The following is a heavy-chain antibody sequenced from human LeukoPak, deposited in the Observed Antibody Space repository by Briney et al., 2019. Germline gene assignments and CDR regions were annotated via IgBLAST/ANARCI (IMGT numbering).Heavy chain of an antibody. V-gene: IGHV5-51*01. Sequence: GESLKISCKGSGYSFTSYWIGWVRQLPGQGLEGVGMIYPGDSDNRYSRSFQRQVTISADKSISTAYLQWRSLKASDTAMYYCARRSGRSIGWYLANDYWGQGTLVTVSS. D-gene: IGHD6-19*01. CDR1: GYSFTSYW. J-gene: IGHJ4*02. CDR3: ARRSGRSIGWYLANDY. CDR2: IYPGDSDN.